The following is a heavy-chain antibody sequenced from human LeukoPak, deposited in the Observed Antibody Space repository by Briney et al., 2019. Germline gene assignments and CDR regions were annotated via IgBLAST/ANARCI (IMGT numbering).Heavy chain of an antibody. CDR3: ARERAVSYPWYDN. V-gene: IGHV3-74*01. J-gene: IGHJ4*02. Sequence: GESLRLSCAASGFTFSNYWMHWVRQAPGKGLVWVSRINSDGSSTSHADSVKGRFTISRDNAQNTLYLQMNSLSAEDTAVYYCARERAVSYPWYDNWGQGTLVTVSS. CDR1: GFTFSNYW. D-gene: IGHD6-19*01. CDR2: INSDGSST.